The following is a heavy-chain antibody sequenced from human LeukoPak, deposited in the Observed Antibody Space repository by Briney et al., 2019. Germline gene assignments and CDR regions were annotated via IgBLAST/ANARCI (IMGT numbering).Heavy chain of an antibody. V-gene: IGHV2-5*02. D-gene: IGHD3-9*01. CDR1: GFSFSTSGVG. CDR3: ARSPYYDILTGSRGTFDY. J-gene: IGHJ4*02. CDR2: IYWDEDE. Sequence: SGPTLVNPTQTLTLTCTFSGFSFSTSGVGVGWIRQPPGKALEWLAVIYWDEDERYRPSLKSRLTINKDTSKNQVVLTMTNMDPVDIATYYCARSPYYDILTGSRGTFDYWGRGILVTVSS.